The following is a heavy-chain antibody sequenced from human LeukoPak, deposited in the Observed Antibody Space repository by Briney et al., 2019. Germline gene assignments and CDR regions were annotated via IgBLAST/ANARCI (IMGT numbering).Heavy chain of an antibody. V-gene: IGHV3-74*03. J-gene: IGHJ4*02. Sequence: GGSLRLSCAASGFTFSSYYMFWVRQAPGKGLAWVSTIKGDETSTKYADSVRGRFTVSGDNARNTLYLQLNSLRAEDTAIYYCAMGYRSAYSWDSWGQGTLVTVSS. CDR2: IKGDETST. CDR3: AMGYRSAYSWDS. CDR1: GFTFSSYY. D-gene: IGHD5-18*01.